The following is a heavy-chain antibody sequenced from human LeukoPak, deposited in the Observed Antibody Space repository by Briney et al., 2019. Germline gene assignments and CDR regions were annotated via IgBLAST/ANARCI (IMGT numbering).Heavy chain of an antibody. V-gene: IGHV4-61*01. CDR3: AKSRIPCY. D-gene: IGHD2/OR15-2a*01. CDR2: IYYSGST. J-gene: IGHJ4*02. CDR1: GGSVSSGRYQ. Sequence: PSETLSLTCTVSGGSVSSGRYQWSWIRQPPGKGLEWIGYIYYSGSTNYNPSLKSRVTISVDTSKNQFSLKLSSVTAADTAVYYCAKSRIPCYWGQGTLVTVSS.